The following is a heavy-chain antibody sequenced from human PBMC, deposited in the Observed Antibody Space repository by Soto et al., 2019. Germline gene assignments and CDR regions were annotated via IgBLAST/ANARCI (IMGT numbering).Heavy chain of an antibody. J-gene: IGHJ4*02. CDR3: ARDSGYSYGPFDY. CDR1: GFTFSSYS. V-gene: IGHV3-48*01. CDR2: ISSSSSTI. D-gene: IGHD5-18*01. Sequence: EVQLVDSGGGLVQPGGSLRLSCAASGFTFSSYSMNWVRQAPGKGLEWVSYISSSSSTIYYADSVKGRFTISRDNAKNSVYLQMNSLRAEDTAVYYCARDSGYSYGPFDYWGQGTLVTVSS.